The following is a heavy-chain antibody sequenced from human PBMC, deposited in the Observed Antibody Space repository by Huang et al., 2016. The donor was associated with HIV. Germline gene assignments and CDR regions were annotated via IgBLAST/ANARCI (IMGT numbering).Heavy chain of an antibody. CDR3: ASGGSFVEF. Sequence: QLQLQESGPGLVKPSETLYLTCTVSGGSISGSSYYGGWIRQPPGRGLEWIGNIYYSGSTYYTPALKSRVTISVDTSKKQFSLKLRSVTAADTAVYYCASGGSFVEFWGQGTPVTFSS. V-gene: IGHV4-39*01. CDR2: IYYSGST. D-gene: IGHD3-16*01. J-gene: IGHJ4*02. CDR1: GGSISGSSYY.